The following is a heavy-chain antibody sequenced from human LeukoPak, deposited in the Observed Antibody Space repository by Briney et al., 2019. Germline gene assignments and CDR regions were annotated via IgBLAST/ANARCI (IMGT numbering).Heavy chain of an antibody. CDR3: ARDRFLGWFDP. CDR2: ISSSSSYI. J-gene: IGHJ5*02. CDR1: GFTFSSYS. Sequence: GGSLRLSCAASGFTFSSYSMNWVRQAPGKGLEWVSSISSSSSYIYYADSVKGRFTISRDNAKNSLYLQMNSLRAEDTAVYYCARDRFLGWFDPWGQGTLVTVSS. D-gene: IGHD3-3*01. V-gene: IGHV3-21*01.